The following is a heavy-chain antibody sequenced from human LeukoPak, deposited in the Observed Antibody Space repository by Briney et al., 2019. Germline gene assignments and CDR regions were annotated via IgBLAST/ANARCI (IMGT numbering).Heavy chain of an antibody. CDR2: INHSGST. V-gene: IGHV4-34*01. CDR1: GRSFSGYY. J-gene: IGHJ5*02. D-gene: IGHD2-2*02. CDR3: ARGPWGYCSSTSCYTRGKNWFDP. Sequence: SETLSLTCAVYGRSFSGYYWSWIRQPPGKGLEWIGEINHSGSTNYNPSLKSRVTISVDTSKNQFSLKLSSVTAADTAVYYCARGPWGYCSSTSCYTRGKNWFDPWGQGTLVTVSS.